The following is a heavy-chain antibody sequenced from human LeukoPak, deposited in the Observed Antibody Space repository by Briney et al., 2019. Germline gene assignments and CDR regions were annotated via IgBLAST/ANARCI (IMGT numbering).Heavy chain of an antibody. CDR1: GYTFTSYG. J-gene: IGHJ5*02. CDR3: ARETGTYYYDSSGYYYDPYWFDP. V-gene: IGHV1-18*01. CDR2: ISAYNGNA. D-gene: IGHD3-22*01. Sequence: ASVKVSCKASGYTFTSYGISWVRQAPGQGLEWMGWISAYNGNANYAQKLQGRVTMTTDTSTSTAYMELRSLRSDGTAVYYCARETGTYYYDSSGYYYDPYWFDPWGQGTLVTVSS.